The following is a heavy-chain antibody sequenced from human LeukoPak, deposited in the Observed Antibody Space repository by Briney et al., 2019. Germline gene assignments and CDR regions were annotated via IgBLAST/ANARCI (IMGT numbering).Heavy chain of an antibody. CDR3: ARDSPGQYYDSSGYSYFDY. CDR2: ISYDGSNK. CDR1: GLTFSSYA. V-gene: IGHV3-30*04. J-gene: IGHJ4*02. D-gene: IGHD3-22*01. Sequence: GGSLRLSCAASGLTFSSYAMHWVRQAPGKGLEWVAVISYDGSNKYYADSVKGRFTISRDNSKNTLYLQMNSLRAEDTAVYYCARDSPGQYYDSSGYSYFDYWGQGTLVTVSS.